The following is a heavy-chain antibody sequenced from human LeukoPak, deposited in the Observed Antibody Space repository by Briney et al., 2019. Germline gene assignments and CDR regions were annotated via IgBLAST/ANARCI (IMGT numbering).Heavy chain of an antibody. CDR2: ISGSGGST. Sequence: GGSLRLSCAASGFTFSSYAMSWVRQAPGKGLEWVSAISGSGGSTYYADSVKGRFTISRDNSKNTLYLQMNSLRAEDTAVYYCAKFYYIVSSGRPLFDYWGQGTLVTVSS. D-gene: IGHD6-19*01. J-gene: IGHJ4*02. CDR3: AKFYYIVSSGRPLFDY. V-gene: IGHV3-23*01. CDR1: GFTFSSYA.